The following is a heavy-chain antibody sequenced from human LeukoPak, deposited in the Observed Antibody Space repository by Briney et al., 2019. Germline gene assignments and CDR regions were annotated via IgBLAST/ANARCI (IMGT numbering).Heavy chain of an antibody. J-gene: IGHJ4*02. CDR3: AREQFGVGYSSGWSLGY. CDR2: IRYDGSNK. V-gene: IGHV3-30*02. CDR1: GFTFSSYG. Sequence: GGSLRLSCAASGFTFSSYGMHWVRQAPGKGLEWVAFIRYDGSNKYYADSVKGRFAISRDNSKNTLYLQMNSLRAEDTAVYYCAREQFGVGYSSGWSLGYWGQGTLVTVSS. D-gene: IGHD6-19*01.